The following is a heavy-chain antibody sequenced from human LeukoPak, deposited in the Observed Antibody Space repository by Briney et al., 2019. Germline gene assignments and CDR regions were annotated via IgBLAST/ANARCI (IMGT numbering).Heavy chain of an antibody. CDR1: GYIFTSYS. V-gene: IGHV3-48*02. CDR2: ISNSDDTR. CDR3: VRGYYSNSFDF. Sequence: GGSLRLSCAASGYIFTSYSMSWVRQAPGKGLEWVSFISNSDDTRYYADSVRGRFTISRDDAKNSLYLQMSSLRDGDTAVYYCVRGYYSNSFDFWGQGTVVTVSS. J-gene: IGHJ3*01. D-gene: IGHD2-21*01.